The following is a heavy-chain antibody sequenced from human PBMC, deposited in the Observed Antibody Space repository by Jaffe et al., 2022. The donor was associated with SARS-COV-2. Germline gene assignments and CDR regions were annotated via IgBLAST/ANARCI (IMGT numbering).Heavy chain of an antibody. Sequence: EVQLVESGGGLVEPGGSLRLSCVASGFTFSNYAMSWVRQAPGKGLDWVSVIRGGAGGTYYADSVKGRFTISRDNSKNTLYLQMNSLRGDDTAIYYCARSTLPTTYHYYYMDVWGKGTTVTVSS. V-gene: IGHV3-23*04. CDR1: GFTFSNYA. D-gene: IGHD4-17*01. J-gene: IGHJ6*03. CDR2: IRGGAGGT. CDR3: ARSTLPTTYHYYYMDV.